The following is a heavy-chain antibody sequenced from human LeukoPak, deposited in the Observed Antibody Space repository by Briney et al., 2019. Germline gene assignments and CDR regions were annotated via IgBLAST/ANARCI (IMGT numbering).Heavy chain of an antibody. V-gene: IGHV4-39*01. CDR3: ARRVISEFSIDKGNWLDP. Sequence: SETLSLTCNVSGGSMSNIYYWGWIRQPPGKGLEWIGNIFYSGITYYNPSLRSRVTIAIDTSKSQFSLKLTSVTAADTAVYYCARRVISEFSIDKGNWLDPWGQGTLVTVSS. J-gene: IGHJ5*02. D-gene: IGHD3-3*02. CDR1: GGSMSNIYY. CDR2: IFYSGIT.